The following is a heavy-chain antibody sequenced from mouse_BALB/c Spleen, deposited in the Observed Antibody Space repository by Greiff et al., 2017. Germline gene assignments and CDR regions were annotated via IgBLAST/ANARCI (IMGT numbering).Heavy chain of an antibody. CDR3: TRGGLRMDY. CDR1: GYTFTSYY. Sequence: QVQLQQPGAELVKPGASVKLSCKASGYTFTSYYMYWVKQRPGQRLEWIGGINPSNGGTNFNEKFKSKATLTVDKSSSTAYMQLSSLTSEDSAVYYCTRGGLRMDYWGQGTSVTVSS. J-gene: IGHJ4*01. D-gene: IGHD1-1*01. V-gene: IGHV1S81*02. CDR2: INPSNGGT.